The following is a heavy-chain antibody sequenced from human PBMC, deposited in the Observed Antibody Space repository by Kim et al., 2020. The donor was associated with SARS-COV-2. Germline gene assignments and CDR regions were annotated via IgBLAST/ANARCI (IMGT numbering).Heavy chain of an antibody. CDR3: ATGSSGWGREYFQH. D-gene: IGHD6-19*01. V-gene: IGHV3-23*01. CDR2: ISGSGGST. J-gene: IGHJ1*01. CDR1: GFTFSSYA. Sequence: GGSLRLSCAASGFTFSSYAMSWVRQAPGKGLEWVSAISGSGGSTYYADSVKGRFTISRDNSKNTLYLQMNSLRAEDTAVYYCATGSSGWGREYFQHWGQGTLVTVSS.